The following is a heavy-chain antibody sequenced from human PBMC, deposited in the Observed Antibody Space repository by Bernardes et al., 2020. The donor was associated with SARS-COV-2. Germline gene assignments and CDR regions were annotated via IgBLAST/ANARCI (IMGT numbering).Heavy chain of an antibody. J-gene: IGHJ5*02. CDR2: ISADNGNT. CDR1: GYTFTSYG. CDR3: ATVVGYSYGGGWFDP. Sequence: ASVKVSCKASGYTFTSYGISWVRQDPGQGLEWMGWISADNGNTDYAQKFQGKVTMTTDTSTSTAYMELRSLRSDDTAIYYCATVVGYSYGGGWFDPWGQGTLVTVSS. D-gene: IGHD5-18*01. V-gene: IGHV1-18*01.